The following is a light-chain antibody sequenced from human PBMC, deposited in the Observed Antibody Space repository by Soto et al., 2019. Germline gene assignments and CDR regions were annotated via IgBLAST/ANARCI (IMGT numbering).Light chain of an antibody. CDR1: QSGSSN. Sequence: EIVRTQSPATLSVSPGERATLSCRASQSGSSNLAWYQQKPGQAPRPLIYGASTRATGIPARFRCSGSGKEFTLTISRLPSEDFAGYYCQQYNNWPSLTFGQGTKVEIK. CDR3: QQYNNWPSLT. CDR2: GAS. V-gene: IGKV3-15*01. J-gene: IGKJ1*01.